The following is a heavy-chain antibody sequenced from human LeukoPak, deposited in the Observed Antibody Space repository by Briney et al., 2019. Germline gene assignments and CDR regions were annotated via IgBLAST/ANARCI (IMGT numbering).Heavy chain of an antibody. J-gene: IGHJ5*02. D-gene: IGHD6-13*01. Sequence: GGSLRLSCVASGFTFSSYSMNWVRQAPGKGLEWVSSISSSSSYIYYADSVKGRFTISRDNAKNSLYLQMNSLRAEDTAVYYCARDWQQQPSDPWGQGTLVTVSS. CDR1: GFTFSSYS. CDR3: ARDWQQQPSDP. CDR2: ISSSSSYI. V-gene: IGHV3-21*01.